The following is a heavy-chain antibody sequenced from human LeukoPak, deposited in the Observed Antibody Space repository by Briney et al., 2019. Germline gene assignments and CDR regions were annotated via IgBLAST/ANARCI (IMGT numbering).Heavy chain of an antibody. Sequence: GGSLRLSCAASGFTFSSYSMNWVRQAPGKGLEWVSSISSSSSYIYYADSVKGRFTISRDNAKNSLYLQMNSLRAEDTAVYYCARDLLKGPYYYGSGGFDLWGQGTLVTVSS. CDR2: ISSSSSYI. D-gene: IGHD3-10*01. J-gene: IGHJ5*02. V-gene: IGHV3-21*01. CDR1: GFTFSSYS. CDR3: ARDLLKGPYYYGSGGFDL.